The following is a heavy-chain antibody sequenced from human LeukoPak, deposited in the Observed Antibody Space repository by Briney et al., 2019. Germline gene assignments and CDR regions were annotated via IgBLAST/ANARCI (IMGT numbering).Heavy chain of an antibody. CDR3: ARESPGYCSSTSCYYYYMDV. Sequence: GASLRLSCAASGFTFSSYSMNWVRQAPGKGLEWVSYISSSSSTIYYADSVKGRFTISRDNAKNSLYLQMNSLRAEGTAVYYCARESPGYCSSTSCYYYYMDVWGKGTTVTVSS. V-gene: IGHV3-48*04. CDR2: ISSSSSTI. J-gene: IGHJ6*03. CDR1: GFTFSSYS. D-gene: IGHD2-2*01.